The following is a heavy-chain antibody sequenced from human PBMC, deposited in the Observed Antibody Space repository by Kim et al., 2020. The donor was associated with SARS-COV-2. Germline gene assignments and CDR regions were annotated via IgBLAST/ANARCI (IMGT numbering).Heavy chain of an antibody. CDR2: IYYSGST. J-gene: IGHJ6*03. D-gene: IGHD1-26*01. CDR3: AILPLPYSGGYSYYYYMDV. V-gene: IGHV4-39*01. Sequence: SETLSLTCTVSGGSISSSSYYWGWIRQPPGKGLEWIGSIYYSGSTYYNPSLKSRVTISVDTSKNQFSLKLSSVTAADTAVYYCAILPLPYSGGYSYYYYMDVWGKGTTVTVSS. CDR1: GGSISSSSYY.